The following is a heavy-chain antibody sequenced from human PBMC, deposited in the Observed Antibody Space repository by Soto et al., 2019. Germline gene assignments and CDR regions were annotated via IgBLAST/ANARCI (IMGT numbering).Heavy chain of an antibody. V-gene: IGHV3-23*01. CDR3: ATEIASYDILTGYYQHYYYYGMDV. J-gene: IGHJ6*02. D-gene: IGHD3-9*01. CDR2: ISGSGGST. Sequence: GGSLRLSCAASGFTFSSYAMSWVRQAPGKGLEWASAISGSGGSTYYADSVKGRFTISRDNSKNTLYLQMNSLRAEDTAVYYCATEIASYDILTGYYQHYYYYGMDVWGQGTTVTVSS. CDR1: GFTFSSYA.